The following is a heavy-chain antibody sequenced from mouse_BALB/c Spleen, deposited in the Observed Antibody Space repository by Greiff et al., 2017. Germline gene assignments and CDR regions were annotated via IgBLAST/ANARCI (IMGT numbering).Heavy chain of an antibody. V-gene: IGHV5-6-5*01. Sequence: EVMLVESGGGLVKPGGSLKLSCAASGFTFSSYAMSWVRQTPEKRLEWVASISSGGSTYYPASVKGRFTISRDNARNILYLQMSSLKSEDTALYYCARHGDGYYGGYAMDYWGQGTSVTVSS. J-gene: IGHJ4*01. CDR1: GFTFSSYA. D-gene: IGHD2-3*01. CDR3: ARHGDGYYGGYAMDY. CDR2: ISSGGST.